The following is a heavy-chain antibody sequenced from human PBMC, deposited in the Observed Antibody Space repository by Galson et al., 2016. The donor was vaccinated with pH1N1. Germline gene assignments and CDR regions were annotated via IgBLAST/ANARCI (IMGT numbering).Heavy chain of an antibody. CDR2: IFPGDSDT. D-gene: IGHD3-16*01. CDR1: GYSFTDYW. J-gene: IGHJ4*02. Sequence: QSGAEVKKPGESLKISCKASGYSFTDYWIGWVRQMTGKGLGWMGIIFPGDSDTRYSPSFQGQVTISADKSINTAYLQWSSLKAPDTAIYYCARLRGSDFDSWGQGTLVTVST. V-gene: IGHV5-51*03. CDR3: ARLRGSDFDS.